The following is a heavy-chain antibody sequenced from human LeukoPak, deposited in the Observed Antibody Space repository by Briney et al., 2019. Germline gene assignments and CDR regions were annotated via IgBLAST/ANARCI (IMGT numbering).Heavy chain of an antibody. D-gene: IGHD1-26*01. CDR3: ARGGGIVGASNRYYYYYMDV. Sequence: GGSLRLSCAASGFTFSSYSMNWVRQAPGKGLEWVSSISLSSAYIYYADSVKGRITISRDNAKNSLYLQMNNLRAGDTALYYCARGGGIVGASNRYYYYYMDVWGKGTTVTISS. CDR1: GFTFSSYS. CDR2: ISLSSAYI. V-gene: IGHV3-21*04. J-gene: IGHJ6*03.